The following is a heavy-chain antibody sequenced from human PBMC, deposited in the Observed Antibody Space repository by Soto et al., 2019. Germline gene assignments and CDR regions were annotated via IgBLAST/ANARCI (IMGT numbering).Heavy chain of an antibody. V-gene: IGHV3-66*01. CDR3: ARGESHVFVF. CDR1: GFTVSSNY. CDR2: IYSGGST. Sequence: GSLRLACAASGFTVSSNYMSWVRQDPGKGLEWVSVIYSGGSTYYADSVKARFTISRDNSKNTLYLQMNSLRAEDTAVYYCARGESHVFVFWGKGTMGTVSS. J-gene: IGHJ3*01.